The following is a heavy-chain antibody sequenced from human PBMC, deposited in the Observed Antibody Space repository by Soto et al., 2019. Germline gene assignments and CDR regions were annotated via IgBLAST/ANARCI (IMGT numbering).Heavy chain of an antibody. V-gene: IGHV3-30*18. CDR3: AKGAAGSGSSLSSFDY. CDR2: ISYDGSNK. CDR1: GFTFSSYG. D-gene: IGHD3-10*01. J-gene: IGHJ4*02. Sequence: PGGSLRLSCAASGFTFSSYGMHWVRQAPGKGLEWVAVISYDGSNKYYADSVKGRFTISRDNSKNTLYLQMNSLRAEDTAVYYCAKGAAGSGSSLSSFDYWGQGTLVTVSS.